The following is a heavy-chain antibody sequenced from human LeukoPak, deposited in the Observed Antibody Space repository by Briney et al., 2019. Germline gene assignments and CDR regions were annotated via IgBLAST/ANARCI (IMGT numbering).Heavy chain of an antibody. Sequence: ASVKVSCKASGYTFTGYYMRWVRQAPGQGLEWMGWINPNSGGTNYAQKFQGRVTMTRDTSISTAYMELSRLRSDDTAVYYCARGAARQVYYYYYMDVWGKGTTVTVSS. CDR1: GYTFTGYY. CDR3: ARGAARQVYYYYYMDV. CDR2: INPNSGGT. V-gene: IGHV1-2*02. D-gene: IGHD6-6*01. J-gene: IGHJ6*03.